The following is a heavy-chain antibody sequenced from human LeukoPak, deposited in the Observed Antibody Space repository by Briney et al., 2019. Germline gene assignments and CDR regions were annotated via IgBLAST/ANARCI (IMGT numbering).Heavy chain of an antibody. D-gene: IGHD6-6*01. CDR1: GGTFSSYA. CDR3: ARENGIAARGAFDI. J-gene: IGHJ3*02. Sequence: ASVKVSCKASGGTFSSYAFSWVRQAPGQGLEWMGGITPILGTSNYAQKFQGRVTITTDESTSTAYMELSSLRSDDTAVYYCARENGIAARGAFDIWGQGTMVTVSS. CDR2: ITPILGTS. V-gene: IGHV1-69*05.